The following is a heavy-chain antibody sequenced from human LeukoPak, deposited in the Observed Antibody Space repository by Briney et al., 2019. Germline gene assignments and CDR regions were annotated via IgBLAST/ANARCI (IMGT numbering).Heavy chain of an antibody. D-gene: IGHD4-17*01. CDR3: PRESFSDYPLFDS. Sequence: ASVKVSCKASGYTFTSYGISWVRQAPGQGLEWMGWISAYNGNTNYAQKLQGRVTMTTDTSTSTAYMALRSLRSDDTAVYYCPRESFSDYPLFDSWGQGTLVTVSS. CDR1: GYTFTSYG. CDR2: ISAYNGNT. V-gene: IGHV1-18*04. J-gene: IGHJ4*02.